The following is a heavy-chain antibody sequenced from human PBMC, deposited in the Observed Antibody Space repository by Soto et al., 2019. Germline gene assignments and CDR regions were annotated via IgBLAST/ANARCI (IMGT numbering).Heavy chain of an antibody. CDR2: FIPIFGTA. Sequence: QVQLVQSGAEVKKPGSSVKVSCKASGGTLRSHVISWVRQAPGQGLEWMGGFIPIFGTANYAQKFQGSVTITVDENPSTADLEMSSLRSEDTAVYYCASRNDYGDYNWFDPLGQGTLVTVSS. D-gene: IGHD4-17*01. CDR1: GGTLRSHV. CDR3: ASRNDYGDYNWFDP. V-gene: IGHV1-69*12. J-gene: IGHJ5*02.